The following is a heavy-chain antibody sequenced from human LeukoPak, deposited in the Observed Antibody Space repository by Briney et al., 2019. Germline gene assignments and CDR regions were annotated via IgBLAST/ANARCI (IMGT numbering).Heavy chain of an antibody. CDR2: IYTSGST. J-gene: IGHJ4*02. CDR3: ASDDSGSYYY. CDR1: GGSFSGYY. V-gene: IGHV4-59*10. Sequence: SETLSLTCAVYGGSFSGYYWSWIRQPAGKGLEWIGRIYTSGSTNYNPSLKSRVTMSVDTSKNQFSLKLSSVTAADTAVYYCASDDSGSYYYWGQGTLVTVTS. D-gene: IGHD1-26*01.